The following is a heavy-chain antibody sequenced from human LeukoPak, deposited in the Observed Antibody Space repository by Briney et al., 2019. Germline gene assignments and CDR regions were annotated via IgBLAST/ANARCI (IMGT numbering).Heavy chain of an antibody. J-gene: IGHJ6*02. V-gene: IGHV3-21*01. CDR3: ARDSKSSWWLVPYNYYYYGMDV. D-gene: IGHD6-19*01. Sequence: PGGSLRLPCAASGFTFNSYSMNWVRQAPGKGLEWVSSISSSSSYIYYADSVKGRFTISRDNAKNSLYLQMNSLRAEDTAVYYCARDSKSSWWLVPYNYYYYGMDVWGQGTTVTVSS. CDR1: GFTFNSYS. CDR2: ISSSSSYI.